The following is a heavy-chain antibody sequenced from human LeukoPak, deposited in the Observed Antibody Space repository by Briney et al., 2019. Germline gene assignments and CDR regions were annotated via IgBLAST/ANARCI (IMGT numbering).Heavy chain of an antibody. V-gene: IGHV3-74*01. CDR2: IDDVGSGT. J-gene: IGHJ5*01. CDR3: ATVFDF. CDR1: GFTLSSNW. Sequence: PGGSLRLSCAVSGFTLSSNWMHWVRQVPGKGLEWVSRIDDVGSGTSYADSVKGRFTISRDDAKNTVYLQMNSLRAEDTAVYYCATVFDFWGQGTLATVSS. D-gene: IGHD2-21*02.